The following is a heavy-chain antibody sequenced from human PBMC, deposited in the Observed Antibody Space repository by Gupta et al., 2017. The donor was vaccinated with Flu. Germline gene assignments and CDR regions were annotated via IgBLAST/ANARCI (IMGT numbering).Heavy chain of an antibody. CDR3: AMILQGMATAYTRSPNFDY. J-gene: IGHJ4*02. CDR2: INPSGGST. Sequence: GQGLEWMGIINPSGGSTSYAQKFQGRVTMTRDTSTSTVYMELSSLRSEDTAVSYCAMILQGMATAYTRSPNFDYWGQGTLVTVSS. V-gene: IGHV1-46*01. D-gene: IGHD5-24*01.